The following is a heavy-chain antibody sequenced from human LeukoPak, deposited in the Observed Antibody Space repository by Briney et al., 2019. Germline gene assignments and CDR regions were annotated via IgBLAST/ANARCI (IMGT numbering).Heavy chain of an antibody. D-gene: IGHD3-10*01. CDR1: GGSFSGYY. V-gene: IGHV4-34*01. CDR3: ARRSRPYYYGSGSYFDP. Sequence: SETLSLTCAVYGGSFSGYYWSWIRQPPGKGLEWIGEINHSGSTNYNPSLKSRVTISVDTSKNQFSLKLSSVTAADTAVYYCARRSRPYYYGSGSYFDPWGQGTLVTVSS. CDR2: INHSGST. J-gene: IGHJ5*02.